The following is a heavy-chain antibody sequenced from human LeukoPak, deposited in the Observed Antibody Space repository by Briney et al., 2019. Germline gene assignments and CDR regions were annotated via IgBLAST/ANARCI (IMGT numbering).Heavy chain of an antibody. D-gene: IGHD2-2*01. CDR2: ISSSSSYM. CDR1: GFIFSSYS. J-gene: IGHJ4*02. Sequence: GGSLRLSCAASGFIFSSYSMNWVRRAPGKGLEWVSSISSSSSYMYYADSLKGRFTISRDNAKNSLYLQMNSLRAEDTAVYYCASSTSRAGGPGGHSFDYWGQGTLVTVSS. CDR3: ASSTSRAGGPGGHSFDY. V-gene: IGHV3-21*01.